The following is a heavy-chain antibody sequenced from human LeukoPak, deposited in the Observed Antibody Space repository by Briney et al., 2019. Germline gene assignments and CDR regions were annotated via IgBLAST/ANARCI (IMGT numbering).Heavy chain of an antibody. V-gene: IGHV1-2*02. CDR1: GYTFTGYY. D-gene: IGHD5-12*01. J-gene: IGHJ4*02. CDR2: INPNSGGT. Sequence: ASVKVSCKASGYTFTGYYMHWVRQAPGQGLEWVGWINPNSGGTNYAQKFQGRVTMTRDTSISTAYMELSRLRSDDTAVYYCARARRYSGYFHDYWGQGTLVTVSS. CDR3: ARARRYSGYFHDY.